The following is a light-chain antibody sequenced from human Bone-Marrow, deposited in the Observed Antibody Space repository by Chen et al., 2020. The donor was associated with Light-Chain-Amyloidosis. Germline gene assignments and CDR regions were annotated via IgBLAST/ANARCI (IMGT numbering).Light chain of an antibody. J-gene: IGKJ1*01. CDR2: DAS. CDR1: ETITNW. Sequence: IQMTQSPSALSASVGDKITITCRASETITNWLAWYQQKPGNAPKLLIYDASTLHSGVPSRFSASGSGTEVTLTITSLQPDGFATYYCQQYNSYLATFGQGTKV. V-gene: IGKV1-5*01. CDR3: QQYNSYLAT.